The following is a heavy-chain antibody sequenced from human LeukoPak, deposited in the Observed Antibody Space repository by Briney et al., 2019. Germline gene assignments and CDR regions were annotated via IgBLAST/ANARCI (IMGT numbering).Heavy chain of an antibody. J-gene: IGHJ4*02. CDR2: ISSSSSYI. V-gene: IGHV3-21*01. Sequence: GGSLRLSCAASRFTFSSYSMNWVRQAPGKGLEWVSSISSSSSYIYYADSVKGRFTISRDNAKNSLYLQMNSLRAEDTAVYYCARDRGGYVDYWGQGTLVTVSS. D-gene: IGHD2-15*01. CDR1: RFTFSSYS. CDR3: ARDRGGYVDY.